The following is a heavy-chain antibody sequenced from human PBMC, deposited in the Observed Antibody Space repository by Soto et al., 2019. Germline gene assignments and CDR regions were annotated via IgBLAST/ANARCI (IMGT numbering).Heavy chain of an antibody. CDR1: GGSISSSSYY. V-gene: IGHV4-39*01. J-gene: IGHJ3*02. D-gene: IGHD3-10*01. CDR2: IYYSGST. CDR3: ASEPSRVRAFDI. Sequence: SETLSLTCTVSGGSISSSSYYWGWIRQPPGKGLEWIGSIYYSGSTYYNPSLKSRVTISVDTSKNQFSLKLSSVTAADTAVYYCASEPSRVRAFDIWGQGTMLTVSS.